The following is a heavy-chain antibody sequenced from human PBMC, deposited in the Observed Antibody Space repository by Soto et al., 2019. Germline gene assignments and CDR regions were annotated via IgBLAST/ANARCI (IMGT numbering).Heavy chain of an antibody. CDR2: IYYSGST. J-gene: IGHJ6*02. CDR1: GGSISSDGNY. CDR3: ARARMVRGIIYYYGMGV. Sequence: QVQLQESGPGLVKSSQTLSLTCTVSGGSISSDGNYWSWIRQHPGKGLEWIGYIYYSGSTNYNPSLKSRVTIAVDTSKNQFSLKLNSVTAADTAVYYCARARMVRGIIYYYGMGVRGQGTTVTVSS. D-gene: IGHD3-10*01. V-gene: IGHV4-31*03.